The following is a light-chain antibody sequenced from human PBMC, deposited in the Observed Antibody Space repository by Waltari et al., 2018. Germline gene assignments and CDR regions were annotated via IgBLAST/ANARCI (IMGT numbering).Light chain of an antibody. Sequence: ETVLTQSPATLSWSPGERATLSCRASQGVSSDLAWYQQKPGQAPRLLIYDASNRATGIPARFSGSGSGTDFTLTISSLEPEDFAVYYCQQRSDWPWTFGQGTKVEIK. CDR2: DAS. V-gene: IGKV3-11*01. CDR1: QGVSSD. J-gene: IGKJ1*01. CDR3: QQRSDWPWT.